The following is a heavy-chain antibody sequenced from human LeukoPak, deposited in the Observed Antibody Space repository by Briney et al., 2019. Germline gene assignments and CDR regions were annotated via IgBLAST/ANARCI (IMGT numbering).Heavy chain of an antibody. V-gene: IGHV4-61*02. CDR3: ARDGQYSYGLLGNYYYYYYMDV. J-gene: IGHJ6*03. Sequence: PSETLSLTCTVSGGSISSGSYYLSWIRQPAGKGLEWIGRIYSSGGTNYNPSLKSRVTISVDTSKNQFSLKLSSVTAADTAVYYCARDGQYSYGLLGNYYYYYYMDVWGKGTTVTVSS. CDR1: GGSISSGSYY. D-gene: IGHD5-18*01. CDR2: IYSSGGT.